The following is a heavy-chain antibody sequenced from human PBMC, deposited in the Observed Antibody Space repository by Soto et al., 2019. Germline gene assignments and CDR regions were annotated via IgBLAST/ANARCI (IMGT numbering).Heavy chain of an antibody. CDR1: GGTFSSYT. Sequence: GTSVKVSCKASGGTFSSYTISWVRQAPGQGLEWMGRIIPILGIANYAQKFQGRVTITADKSTSTAYMELSSLRSEDTAVYYCARVRCSGGSCLTPNYYFDYWGQGTLVTVS. CDR2: IIPILGIA. J-gene: IGHJ4*02. V-gene: IGHV1-69*02. CDR3: ARVRCSGGSCLTPNYYFDY. D-gene: IGHD2-15*01.